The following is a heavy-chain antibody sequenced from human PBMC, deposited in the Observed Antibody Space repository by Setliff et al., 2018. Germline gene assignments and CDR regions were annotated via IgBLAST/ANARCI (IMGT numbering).Heavy chain of an antibody. Sequence: GGSLRLSCAASGFTFSSYSMNWVRQAPGKGLEWVSYISGSGSTIYYADSVKGRFTISRDNAKTSLYLQTNSLRADDTAVYYCARLRAPGSHGLDPWGQGTLVTVSS. CDR2: ISGSGSTI. CDR3: ARLRAPGSHGLDP. J-gene: IGHJ5*02. D-gene: IGHD3-10*01. CDR1: GFTFSSYS. V-gene: IGHV3-48*01.